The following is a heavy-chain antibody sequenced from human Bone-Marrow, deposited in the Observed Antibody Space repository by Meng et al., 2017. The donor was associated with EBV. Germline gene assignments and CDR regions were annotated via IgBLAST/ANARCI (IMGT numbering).Heavy chain of an antibody. J-gene: IGHJ5*02. CDR2: INPNSGGT. D-gene: IGHD3-10*01. V-gene: IGHV1-2*06. CDR1: GYTFTGYY. Sequence: QVRLVASGAEVKKPGASRKVSCKASGYTFTGYYMHWVRQAPGQGLEWMGRINPNSGGTNYAQKFQGRVTMTRDTSISTAYMELSRLRSDDTAVYYCARRVTMVRGVITNWFDPWGQGTLVTVSS. CDR3: ARRVTMVRGVITNWFDP.